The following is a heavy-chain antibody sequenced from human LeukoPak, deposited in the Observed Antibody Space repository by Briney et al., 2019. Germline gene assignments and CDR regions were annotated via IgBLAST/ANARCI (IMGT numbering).Heavy chain of an antibody. CDR1: GYTLTELS. CDR3: ATELWIQLWPPPFAY. Sequence: ASVKVSCKVSGYTLTELSMHWMRQAPGKGLEWMGGFDPEDGETIYAQKFQGRVTMTEDTSTDTAYMELSSLRSEDTAVYYCATELWIQLWPPPFAYWGQGTLVTVSS. J-gene: IGHJ4*02. V-gene: IGHV1-24*01. CDR2: FDPEDGET. D-gene: IGHD5-18*01.